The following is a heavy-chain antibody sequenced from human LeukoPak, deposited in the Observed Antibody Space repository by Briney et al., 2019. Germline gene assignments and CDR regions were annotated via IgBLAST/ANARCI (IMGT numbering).Heavy chain of an antibody. CDR1: GFTFSSYG. J-gene: IGHJ4*02. V-gene: IGHV3-30*02. Sequence: GGSLRLSCAASGFTFSSYGMHWVRQAPGKGLEWVAFIRYDGSNKYYADSVKGRFTISRDNSKNTLYLQMNSLRAEDTAVYYCAKVDVRGSSSSSSFDYWGQGVLVAVSS. D-gene: IGHD6-6*01. CDR3: AKVDVRGSSSSSSFDY. CDR2: IRYDGSNK.